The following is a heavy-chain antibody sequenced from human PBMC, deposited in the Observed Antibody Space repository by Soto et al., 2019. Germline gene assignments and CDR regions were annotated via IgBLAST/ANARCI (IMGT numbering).Heavy chain of an antibody. CDR1: GGSISSGGYY. J-gene: IGHJ6*02. D-gene: IGHD3-10*01. Sequence: SETLSLTCTVSGGSISSGGYYWSWIRQHPGKGLEWIGYIYYSGSTYYNPSLKSRVTISVDTSKNQFSLKLSSVTAADTAVYYCARTAYYYGSGSYYNVSYYYGMDVWGQGTTVT. CDR3: ARTAYYYGSGSYYNVSYYYGMDV. V-gene: IGHV4-31*03. CDR2: IYYSGST.